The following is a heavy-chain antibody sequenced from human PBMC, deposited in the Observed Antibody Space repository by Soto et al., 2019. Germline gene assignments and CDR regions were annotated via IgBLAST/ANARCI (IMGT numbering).Heavy chain of an antibody. V-gene: IGHV1-2*02. CDR1: GSTFTDYH. D-gene: IGHD4-17*01. CDR2: INPYNGGT. J-gene: IGHJ4*02. Sequence: PSVKVSCKASGSTFTDYHLHWVRQAPGQGLEWMGWINPYNGGTNSAQKFHDRLTLTKNTLYLQMNSLRAEDTAVYYCARGPGDYDKICFDYWGQGTLVTVSS. CDR3: ARGPGDYDKICFDY.